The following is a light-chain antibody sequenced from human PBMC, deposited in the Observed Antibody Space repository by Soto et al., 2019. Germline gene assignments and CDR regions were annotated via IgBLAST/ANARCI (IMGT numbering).Light chain of an antibody. Sequence: DIQMTQSPSSLSASVGDRVTITCQASQDISNNLNWYQQKPGKAPKLLIYDASNLVTGVPSRCSGSGSGTNFTFTIISLQHEDIATNYCQQYDNLPPFTFGQGTKLEIK. J-gene: IGKJ2*01. V-gene: IGKV1-33*01. CDR2: DAS. CDR3: QQYDNLPPFT. CDR1: QDISNN.